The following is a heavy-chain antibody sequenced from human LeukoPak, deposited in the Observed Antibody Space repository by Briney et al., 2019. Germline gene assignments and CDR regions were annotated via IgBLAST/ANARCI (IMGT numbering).Heavy chain of an antibody. CDR3: ARRRHSRVYCSGGSCYSDWFDP. Sequence: PSETLSLTCAVYGGSFSGYYWSWIRQPPGKGLEWIWEINHSGSTNYNPSPTSRVTISVDTSKNQSSLKLSSVTAADTAVYYCARRRHSRVYCSGGSCYSDWFDPWGQGTLVTVSS. CDR2: INHSGST. J-gene: IGHJ5*02. D-gene: IGHD2-15*01. V-gene: IGHV4-34*01. CDR1: GGSFSGYY.